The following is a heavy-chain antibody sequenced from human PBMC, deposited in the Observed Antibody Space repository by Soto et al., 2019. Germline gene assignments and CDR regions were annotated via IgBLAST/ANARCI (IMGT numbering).Heavy chain of an antibody. V-gene: IGHV1-18*01. CDR3: ARDLDGSGSYYTDY. Sequence: QVQLVQSGAEVKNPGTSVKVSCKTSGYTFTSAGISGVRQAPGQGLEWMGWISAYNGNTKYAQKVQGRVTMTTDTSTNTAYMELRSLTSDDTAIYYCARDLDGSGSYYTDYWGQGTLVTVAA. J-gene: IGHJ4*02. CDR1: GYTFTSAG. CDR2: ISAYNGNT. D-gene: IGHD3-10*01.